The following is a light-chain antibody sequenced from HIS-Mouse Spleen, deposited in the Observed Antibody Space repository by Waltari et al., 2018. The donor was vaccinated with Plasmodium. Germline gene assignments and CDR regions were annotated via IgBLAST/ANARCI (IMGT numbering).Light chain of an antibody. J-gene: IGLJ2*01. Sequence: LVLTQSPSASASLGASVKLTCTLSSGHSSYAIAWHQQQPEKGPRYLMKLNSDGSHSKGDGIPDRFSGSSSGAERYLTLSSLQSEEGAGYYWQTWGTGIVVFGGGTKLTVL. CDR1: SGHSSYA. V-gene: IGLV4-69*01. CDR3: QTWGTGIVV. CDR2: LNSDGSH.